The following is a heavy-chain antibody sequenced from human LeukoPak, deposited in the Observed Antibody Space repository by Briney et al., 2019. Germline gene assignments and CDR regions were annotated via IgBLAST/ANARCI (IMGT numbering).Heavy chain of an antibody. CDR3: ARAEIPHWFDP. CDR1: GGSFSGYY. D-gene: IGHD1-14*01. Sequence: SETLSLTCAVYGGSFSGYYWSWIRQPPGKGLEWIGEINHSGSTNYNPSLKSRVTISVDTSKNQFSLKLSSVTAADTAVYYCARAEIPHWFDPWGQGTLVTVSS. V-gene: IGHV4-34*01. CDR2: INHSGST. J-gene: IGHJ5*02.